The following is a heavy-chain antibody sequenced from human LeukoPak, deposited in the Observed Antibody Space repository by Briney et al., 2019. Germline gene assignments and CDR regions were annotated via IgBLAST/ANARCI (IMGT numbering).Heavy chain of an antibody. CDR3: AKDVSSGWNYFDY. J-gene: IGHJ4*02. CDR2: ISWDGGST. Sequence: GGSLRLSCAASGFTFDAYTMHWVRQAPGKGLEWVSLISWDGGSTYYADSVKGRFTISRDNSKNSLYLQMNSLRTEDTALYYCAKDVSSGWNYFDYWGQGTLVTVSS. V-gene: IGHV3-43*01. D-gene: IGHD6-19*01. CDR1: GFTFDAYT.